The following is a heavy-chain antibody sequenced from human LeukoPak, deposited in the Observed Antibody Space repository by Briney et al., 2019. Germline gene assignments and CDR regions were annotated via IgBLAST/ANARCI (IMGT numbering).Heavy chain of an antibody. CDR2: SSYTGSP. J-gene: IGHJ5*02. Sequence: SETLSHTCTVSGASINSYHWSWIRQPPGKALEWIGYSSYTGSPKYTPSLKSRVIMSKDTSKNQISLKLSAVTAADTAVYYCARVDGYSPGFDPWGQGTLVTVSP. CDR3: ARVDGYSPGFDP. D-gene: IGHD5-24*01. V-gene: IGHV4-59*01. CDR1: GASINSYH.